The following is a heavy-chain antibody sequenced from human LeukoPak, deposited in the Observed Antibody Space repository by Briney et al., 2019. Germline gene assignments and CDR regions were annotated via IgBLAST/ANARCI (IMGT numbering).Heavy chain of an antibody. J-gene: IGHJ4*02. CDR2: IIPIFGTV. Sequence: ASLKVSCKASVDIFSNYPITWVRQAPGQRLEWMGRIIPIFGTVNYAQKFQGTVTIIADKSTRTAYMELSSLRSEDTAVYYCARGRWELRGGYFDYWGQGTLVTVSS. CDR3: ARGRWELRGGYFDY. CDR1: VDIFSNYP. V-gene: IGHV1-69*06. D-gene: IGHD1-26*01.